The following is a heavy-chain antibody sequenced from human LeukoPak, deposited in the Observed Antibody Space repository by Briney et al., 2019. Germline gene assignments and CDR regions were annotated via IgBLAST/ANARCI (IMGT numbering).Heavy chain of an antibody. CDR2: IWYDGSNK. D-gene: IGHD6-19*01. J-gene: IGHJ4*02. V-gene: IGHV3-33*01. CDR3: ARGSGYSSGWYV. CDR1: GFTFSSYG. Sequence: PGGSLRLSCAASGFTFSSYGMHWVRQAPGKGLEWVAVIWYDGSNKYCADSVKGRFTISRGNSKNTLYLQMNSLRGEDTAVYYCARGSGYSSGWYVWGQGTLVTVSS.